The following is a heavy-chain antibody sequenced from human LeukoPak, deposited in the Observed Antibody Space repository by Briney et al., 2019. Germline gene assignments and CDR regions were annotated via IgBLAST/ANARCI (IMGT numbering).Heavy chain of an antibody. D-gene: IGHD3-9*01. J-gene: IGHJ5*02. Sequence: GASVKVSCKASGYTFTSYAMHWVRQAPGQGLEWMGGIIPIFGTANYAQKFQGRVTITADESTSTAYMELSSLRSEDTAVYYCARGDDIRNWFDPWGQGTLVTVSS. V-gene: IGHV1-69*13. CDR3: ARGDDIRNWFDP. CDR2: IIPIFGTA. CDR1: GYTFTSYA.